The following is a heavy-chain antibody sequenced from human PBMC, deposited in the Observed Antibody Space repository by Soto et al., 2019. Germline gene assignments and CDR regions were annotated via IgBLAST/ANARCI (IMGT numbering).Heavy chain of an antibody. V-gene: IGHV1-69*02. J-gene: IGHJ3*02. CDR2: VIPLHDIT. CDR3: ARSPTFGGFDI. D-gene: IGHD3-16*01. CDR1: GGTFRSDT. Sequence: GASVKVSCKTPGGTFRSDTITWVRQAPGQGLEWMGRVIPLHDITNYAQKFQGRVTITADKSASTAYMELSSLRSEDTAVYYCARSPTFGGFDIWGQATMVTVSS.